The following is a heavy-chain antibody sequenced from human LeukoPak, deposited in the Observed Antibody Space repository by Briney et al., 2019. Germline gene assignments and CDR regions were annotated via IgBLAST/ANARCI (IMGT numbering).Heavy chain of an antibody. CDR1: GGSISSYY. Sequence: SETLSLTCTVSGGSISSYYWSWIRQPAGKGLEWIGYIYYSGSTYYNPSLKSRVTISVDTSKNQFSLKLSSVTAADTAVYYCARGMATIDAFDIWGQGTMVTVSS. V-gene: IGHV4-59*06. CDR3: ARGMATIDAFDI. D-gene: IGHD5-24*01. J-gene: IGHJ3*02. CDR2: IYYSGST.